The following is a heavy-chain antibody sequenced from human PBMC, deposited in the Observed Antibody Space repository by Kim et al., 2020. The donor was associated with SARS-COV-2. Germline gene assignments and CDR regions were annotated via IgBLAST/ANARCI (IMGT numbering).Heavy chain of an antibody. CDR1: GFTFSSYC. D-gene: IGHD6-13*01. V-gene: IGHV3-64D*06. Sequence: GGSLRLSCAASGFTFSSYCMHWVRQAPGKGLECVSAISSNGGRTYYADSVKGRFTISRDNSKNTLYLQMSRLRAEDTAVYYCVKERSTAAGFSSDYCIDGWGQGTPVTVSS. CDR2: ISSNGGRT. CDR3: VKERSTAAGFSSDYCIDG. J-gene: IGHJ6*02.